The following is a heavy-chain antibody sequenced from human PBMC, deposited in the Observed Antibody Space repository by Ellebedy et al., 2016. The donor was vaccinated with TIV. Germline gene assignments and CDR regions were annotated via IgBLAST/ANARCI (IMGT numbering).Heavy chain of an antibody. J-gene: IGHJ2*01. V-gene: IGHV1-18*01. Sequence: ASVKVSCKASGYTFTSYGISWVRQAPGQGLEWMGWISAYNGNTNYAQKLQGRVTMTTDTSTSTAYMELRSLRSDATAVYYCARVMRRGEEGNGGDFDLWGRGTLVTVSS. CDR2: ISAYNGNT. CDR1: GYTFTSYG. CDR3: ARVMRRGEEGNGGDFDL. D-gene: IGHD3-16*01.